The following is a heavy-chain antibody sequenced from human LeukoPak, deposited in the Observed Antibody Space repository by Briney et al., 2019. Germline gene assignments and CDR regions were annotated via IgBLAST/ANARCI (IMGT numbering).Heavy chain of an antibody. CDR1: GFTFSSHG. V-gene: IGHV3-30*03. CDR3: QKTAYEMSRDWHFDL. Sequence: PGESLRLPCSAFGFTFSSHGMHWIRQATDKGLARVPGVSFETVTKYHIDSVKGRFSISRDNSESTLYLEMNSLRDEDTVFFFNQKTAYEMSRDWHFDLWGRGTLVTVSS. CDR2: VSFETVTK. D-gene: IGHD5-24*01. J-gene: IGHJ2*01.